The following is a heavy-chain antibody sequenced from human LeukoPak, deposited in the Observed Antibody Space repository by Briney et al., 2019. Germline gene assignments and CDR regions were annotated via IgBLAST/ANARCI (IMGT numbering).Heavy chain of an antibody. J-gene: IGHJ3*02. Sequence: GGSLRLSCAASGFSVISNYMSWVRQAPGKGLEWVSLIYSGGRTNYVDSVKGRFTISRDNSKNTLYLQMNNLRAEDTAVYYCARDGGGAYSLAFDIWGQGTLVTVSS. CDR2: IYSGGRT. D-gene: IGHD1-26*01. CDR3: ARDGGGAYSLAFDI. CDR1: GFSVISNY. V-gene: IGHV3-53*01.